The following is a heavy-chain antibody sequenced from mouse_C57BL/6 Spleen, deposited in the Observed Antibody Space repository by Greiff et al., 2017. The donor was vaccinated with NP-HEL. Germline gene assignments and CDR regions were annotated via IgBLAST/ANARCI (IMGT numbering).Heavy chain of an antibody. CDR2: ISSGSSTI. CDR1: GFTFSDYG. V-gene: IGHV5-17*01. CDR3: ARDEYYGSSPSLDY. J-gene: IGHJ4*01. Sequence: EVQLVESGGGLVKPGGSLTLSCAASGFTFSDYGMHWVRQAPEKGLEWVAYISSGSSTIYYADTVKGRFTISRDNAKNTLFLQMTSLRSEDTAMYYCARDEYYGSSPSLDYWGQGTSVTVSS. D-gene: IGHD1-1*01.